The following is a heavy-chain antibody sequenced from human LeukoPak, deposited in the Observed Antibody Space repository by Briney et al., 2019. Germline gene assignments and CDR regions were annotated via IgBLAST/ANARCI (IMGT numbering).Heavy chain of an antibody. CDR3: ARDAYHSGDLDQ. Sequence: GGSLRLSCAASGFTFTMHIMHWGRQAPGKGLEWVSFIRFDGTNRHYVDSVKGRFTISRDNPNNMLYLQMNSLKFDDTAVYYCARDAYHSGDLDQWGEGTLVIVSS. CDR2: IRFDGTNR. V-gene: IGHV3-30*02. J-gene: IGHJ4*02. CDR1: GFTFTMHI. D-gene: IGHD3/OR15-3a*01.